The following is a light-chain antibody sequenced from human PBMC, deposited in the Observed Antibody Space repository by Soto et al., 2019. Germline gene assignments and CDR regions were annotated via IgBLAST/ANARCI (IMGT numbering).Light chain of an antibody. Sequence: QSALTQPASVSGSPGQSITISCTGTSSDVGGYNYVSWYQQHPGKAPKLMIYEVSNRPSGVSIRFSGSKSGNTASLTISGLQAEDEADYYCSSYTSSTSLDVFGTETKVTV. J-gene: IGLJ1*01. CDR1: SSDVGGYNY. CDR3: SSYTSSTSLDV. CDR2: EVS. V-gene: IGLV2-14*01.